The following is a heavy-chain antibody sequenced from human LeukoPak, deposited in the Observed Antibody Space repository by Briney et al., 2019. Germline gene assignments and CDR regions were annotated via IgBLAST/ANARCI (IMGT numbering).Heavy chain of an antibody. CDR1: GFTFSSYW. CDR2: IKQDGSEK. D-gene: IGHD3-10*01. Sequence: GGSLRLSCAASGFTFSSYWMSWVRQAPGKGLEWVANIKQDGSEKYYVDSVKGRFTISRDNAKNSLYLQMNSLRAEDTAVYYCARVNGFGETNEYFQHWGQGTLVTVSS. J-gene: IGHJ1*01. V-gene: IGHV3-7*01. CDR3: ARVNGFGETNEYFQH.